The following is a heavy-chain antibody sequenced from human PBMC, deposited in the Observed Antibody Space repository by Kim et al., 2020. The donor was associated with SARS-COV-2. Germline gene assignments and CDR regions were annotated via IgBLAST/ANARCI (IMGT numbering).Heavy chain of an antibody. D-gene: IGHD3-16*02. CDR3: ARGSKGLRLGELSLSVLFDP. CDR2: IYYSGST. Sequence: SETLSLTCTVSGGSISSGDYYWSWIRQPPGKGLEWIGYIYYSGSTYYNPSLKSRVTISVDTSKNQFSLKLSSVTAADTAVYYCARGSKGLRLGELSLSVLFDPWGQGTLVTVSS. J-gene: IGHJ5*02. CDR1: GGSISSGDYY. V-gene: IGHV4-30-4*01.